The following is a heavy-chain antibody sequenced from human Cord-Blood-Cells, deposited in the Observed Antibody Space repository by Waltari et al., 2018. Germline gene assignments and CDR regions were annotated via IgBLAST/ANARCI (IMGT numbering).Heavy chain of an antibody. Sequence: QLQLQESGPGLVNPSETLSLTCTVPGGSLSSSSYSWGWIRQPPGKGLEWIGSFYYSGSTYYNPALKCRVTISVDTSKNQFSLKRSSVTAADTAVYYCARYGSGSSYYYYYGMDVWGQGTTVTVSS. CDR1: GGSLSSSSYS. D-gene: IGHD3-10*01. V-gene: IGHV4-39*01. J-gene: IGHJ6*02. CDR2: FYYSGST. CDR3: ARYGSGSSYYYYYGMDV.